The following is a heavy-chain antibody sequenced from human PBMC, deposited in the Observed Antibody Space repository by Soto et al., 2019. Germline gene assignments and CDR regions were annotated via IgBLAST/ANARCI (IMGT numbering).Heavy chain of an antibody. V-gene: IGHV4-61*01. J-gene: IGHJ4*02. CDR3: AREGYYSGSGSYYGIDY. CDR1: GGSVSSGSYY. D-gene: IGHD3-10*01. Sequence: QVQLQESGPGLVKPSETLSLTCTVSGGSVSSGSYYWSWIRQPPGKGLEWIGYIYYSGSTNYNPSLKSRVTISVDTSKNQFSLKLSSVTAADTAVYYCAREGYYSGSGSYYGIDYWGQGTLVTVSS. CDR2: IYYSGST.